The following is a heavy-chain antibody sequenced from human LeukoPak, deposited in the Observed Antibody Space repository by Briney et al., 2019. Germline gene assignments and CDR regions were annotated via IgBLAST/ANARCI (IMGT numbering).Heavy chain of an antibody. Sequence: ASVKVSCKASGCTFTSYYMHWVRQAPGQGLEWMGIINPSGGSTSYAQKFQGRVTMTRDMSTSTVYMELRSLSSDDTAVYYCARGDYYYYMDVWGKGTTVTVSS. CDR3: ARGDYYYYMDV. V-gene: IGHV1-46*01. CDR1: GCTFTSYY. CDR2: INPSGGST. J-gene: IGHJ6*03.